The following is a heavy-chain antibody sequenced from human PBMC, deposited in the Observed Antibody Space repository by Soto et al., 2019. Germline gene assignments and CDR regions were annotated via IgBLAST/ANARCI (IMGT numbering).Heavy chain of an antibody. J-gene: IGHJ4*02. CDR1: GFTFSSYG. V-gene: IGHV3-33*01. CDR2: IWYDGSNK. D-gene: IGHD6-13*01. CDR3: ARDSSSSVFDY. Sequence: PGGSLRLSCAASGFTFSSYGMHWVRQAPGKGLEWVAVIWYDGSNKYYADSVKGRFTISRDNSKNTLYLQMNSLRAEDTAVYYCARDSSSSVFDYWGQGTLVTVPQ.